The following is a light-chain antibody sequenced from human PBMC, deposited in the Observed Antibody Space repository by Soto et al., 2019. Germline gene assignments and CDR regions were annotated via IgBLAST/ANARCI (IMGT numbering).Light chain of an antibody. CDR1: HSVSNK. V-gene: IGKV3D-15*01. Sequence: EIVMTQSPVTLSVSPGERATLSFRASHSVSNKLAWYQQKPGQAPRLLLYGASTRATGIPDRFSGGGSGTDFTLTISRLEPEDFAVYYCQQFSSYPLTFGGGTKVDIK. CDR3: QQFSSYPLT. CDR2: GAS. J-gene: IGKJ4*01.